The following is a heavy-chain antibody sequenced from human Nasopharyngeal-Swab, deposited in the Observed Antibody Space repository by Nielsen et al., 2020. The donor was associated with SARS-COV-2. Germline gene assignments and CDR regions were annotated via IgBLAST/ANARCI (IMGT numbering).Heavy chain of an antibody. Sequence: GESLKISCAASGFTFSNYWMHWVRQAPGKGLVWVSRINSDGSSTNYADSVKGRFTISRDNAKNTLCLQMNSLRAEDTAVYYCAAASKGYWGQGTLVTVSS. J-gene: IGHJ4*02. CDR2: INSDGSST. CDR1: GFTFSNYW. V-gene: IGHV3-74*01. D-gene: IGHD2-2*01. CDR3: AAASKGY.